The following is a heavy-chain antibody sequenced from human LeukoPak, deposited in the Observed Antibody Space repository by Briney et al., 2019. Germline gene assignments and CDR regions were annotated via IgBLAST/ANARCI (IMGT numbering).Heavy chain of an antibody. CDR3: ASLSGWYSDGRFDY. CDR1: GFTFDDYA. Sequence: GGSLRLSCAASGFTFDDYAMHWVRQAPGKGLEWVSGISWNSGSIGYADSVKGRFTISRDNSKNTLYLQMNSLRAEDTAVYYCASLSGWYSDGRFDYWGQGTLVTVSS. CDR2: ISWNSGSI. V-gene: IGHV3-9*01. J-gene: IGHJ4*02. D-gene: IGHD6-19*01.